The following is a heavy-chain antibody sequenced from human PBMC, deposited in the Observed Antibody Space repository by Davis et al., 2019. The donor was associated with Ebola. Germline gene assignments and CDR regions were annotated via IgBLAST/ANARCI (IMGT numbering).Heavy chain of an antibody. CDR2: FHYTGTT. CDR3: SRHVRGTLAVSGLNWFDP. D-gene: IGHD6-19*01. J-gene: IGHJ5*02. Sequence: AWVRQLPGEGLEWSGSFHYTGTTYYNPSLKSRVTISVDTSKNHFSLNLSSVTAADTAVYYCSRHVRGTLAVSGLNWFDPWGQGTLVTVSS. V-gene: IGHV4-39*01.